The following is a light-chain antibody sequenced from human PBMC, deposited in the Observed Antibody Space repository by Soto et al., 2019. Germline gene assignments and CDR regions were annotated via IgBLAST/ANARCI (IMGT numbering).Light chain of an antibody. V-gene: IGLV2-14*01. CDR3: SSYASSSTVYV. CDR2: DVS. Sequence: QSALTQPASVSGSPGQSITISCTGTSSDVGGYNYVSWYQQRPGKAPKLMIYDVSNRPSGGCNRFSGSKSGSTASLTVSGLPSKDEADYYCSSYASSSTVYVFGTGTKVXVL. J-gene: IGLJ1*01. CDR1: SSDVGGYNY.